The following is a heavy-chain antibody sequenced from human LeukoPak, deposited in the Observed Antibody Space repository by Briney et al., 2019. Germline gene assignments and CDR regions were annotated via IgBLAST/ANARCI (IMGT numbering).Heavy chain of an antibody. CDR3: ARDKGSDLGIPPYYYMDV. CDR1: GFTFSSYS. Sequence: KPGGSLRLSCAASGFTFSSYSMNWVRQAPGKGLEWVSSISSSSSYIYYADSVKGRFTISRDNAKNSLYLQMNSLRAEDTAVCYCARDKGSDLGIPPYYYMDVWGKGTTVTVSS. J-gene: IGHJ6*03. CDR2: ISSSSSYI. D-gene: IGHD1-14*01. V-gene: IGHV3-21*01.